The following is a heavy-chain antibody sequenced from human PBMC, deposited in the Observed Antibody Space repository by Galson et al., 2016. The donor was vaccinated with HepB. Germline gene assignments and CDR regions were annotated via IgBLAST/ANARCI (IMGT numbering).Heavy chain of an antibody. V-gene: IGHV1-18*01. CDR2: ISAYNGNT. Sequence: SVKVSCKASGYTFTNSGISWVRQAPGQGLEWMGWISAYNGNTNYAQKLQGRVTMTTDTSTNTAYLELRRLRSDDTAVYYCAGEYYVWGSQNGMDVWGQGTTVTVSS. CDR1: GYTFTNSG. D-gene: IGHD3-16*01. CDR3: AGEYYVWGSQNGMDV. J-gene: IGHJ6*02.